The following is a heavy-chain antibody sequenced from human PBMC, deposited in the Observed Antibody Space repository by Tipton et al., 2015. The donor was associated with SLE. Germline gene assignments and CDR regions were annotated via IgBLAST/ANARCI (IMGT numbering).Heavy chain of an antibody. CDR3: ARDKEAFDI. CDR2: IHPGSGTT. V-gene: IGHV1-46*01. CDR1: VNTCTTFY. J-gene: IGHJ3*02. Sequence: QLVQSGAQVKKPGASVRVSCKASVNTCTTFYMHWVRQAPGQGLEWMGVIHPGSGTTTYAQKFQGRLTMTRDTSASTVYMELSSLRSEDTALYYCARDKEAFDIWGQGTMVTVSS.